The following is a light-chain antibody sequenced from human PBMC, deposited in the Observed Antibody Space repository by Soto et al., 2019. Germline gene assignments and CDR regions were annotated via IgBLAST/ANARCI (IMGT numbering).Light chain of an antibody. CDR1: QDIDNS. Sequence: DIQMTQSPSSLSASIGDRVTITCQASQDIDNSLNWYQQKPGKAPKLLIYDASNLATGVPKKFSGSGSGTDFTFTISSLQPEDIATYYCQHCDNLPLSFGGGTKVEI. CDR3: QHCDNLPLS. J-gene: IGKJ4*01. V-gene: IGKV1-33*01. CDR2: DAS.